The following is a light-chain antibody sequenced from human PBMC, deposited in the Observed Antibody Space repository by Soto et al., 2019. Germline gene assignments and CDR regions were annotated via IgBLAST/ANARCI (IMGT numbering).Light chain of an antibody. J-gene: IGKJ4*01. V-gene: IGKV3-20*01. CDR3: QQYGRSPA. Sequence: EIVLTQSPGTLSLSPGERATLSCRASQSVSSSYLAWYQQKPGQAPRLLNYGACSRATGITGRFSGRGSGTDFTLTISRLEPKDLAVYYCQQYGRSPAFGGGTKVEIK. CDR1: QSVSSSY. CDR2: GAC.